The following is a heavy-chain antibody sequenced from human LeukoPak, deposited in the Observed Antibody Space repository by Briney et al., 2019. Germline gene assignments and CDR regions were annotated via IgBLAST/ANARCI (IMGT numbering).Heavy chain of an antibody. Sequence: GGSLRLSCAASRFTFSSYSMNWVRQAPGKGLEWVSSISSSSSYIYYADSVKGRFTISRDNAKNSLYLQMNSLRAEDTAVYYCARDNGFGAAAGLTDYWGQGTLVTVSS. V-gene: IGHV3-21*01. D-gene: IGHD6-13*01. J-gene: IGHJ4*02. CDR3: ARDNGFGAAAGLTDY. CDR1: RFTFSSYS. CDR2: ISSSSSYI.